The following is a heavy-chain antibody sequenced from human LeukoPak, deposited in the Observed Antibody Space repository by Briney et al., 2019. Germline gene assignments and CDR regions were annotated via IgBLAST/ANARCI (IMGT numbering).Heavy chain of an antibody. CDR1: GGSISSGDYY. D-gene: IGHD3-3*01. V-gene: IGHV4-30-4*08. Sequence: PSETLSLTCTVSGGSISSGDYYWSWIRQPPGKGLEWIGYIYYSGSTYYNPSLKGRVTISVDTSKNQFSLKLSSVTAADTAVYYCARVVFPFGVVIITPGTFDYWGQGTLVTVSS. CDR3: ARVVFPFGVVIITPGTFDY. J-gene: IGHJ4*02. CDR2: IYYSGST.